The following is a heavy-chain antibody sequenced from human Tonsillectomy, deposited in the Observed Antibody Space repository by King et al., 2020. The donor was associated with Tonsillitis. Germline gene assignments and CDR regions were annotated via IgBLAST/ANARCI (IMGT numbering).Heavy chain of an antibody. Sequence: TLKESGPALVKPTETLTLTCTFSGFSLSAFAMSVTWIRQPPGKALEWLALIDWNDDTYYSTSLRTRLTISKDTSKNQVVLTMTNMDPVDTATYYCARIRYRVDSDYYFDYWGQGTLVTVSS. V-gene: IGHV2-70*01. CDR3: ARIRYRVDSDYYFDY. D-gene: IGHD5/OR15-5a*01. J-gene: IGHJ4*02. CDR1: GFSLSAFAMS. CDR2: IDWNDDT.